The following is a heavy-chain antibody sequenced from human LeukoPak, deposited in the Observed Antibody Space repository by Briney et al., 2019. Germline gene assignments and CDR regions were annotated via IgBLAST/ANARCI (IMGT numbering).Heavy chain of an antibody. CDR3: ARGGPRVLPYAFDY. CDR2: MNPNSGNT. J-gene: IGHJ4*02. D-gene: IGHD5/OR15-5a*01. Sequence: ASVKVSCKASGYTFTSHDINWVRQATGQGLEWMGWMNPNSGNTGYAQKFQGRVTITRNTSISTAYMELSSLRSEDTAVYYCARGGPRVLPYAFDYWGQGTLVTVSS. CDR1: GYTFTSHD. V-gene: IGHV1-8*03.